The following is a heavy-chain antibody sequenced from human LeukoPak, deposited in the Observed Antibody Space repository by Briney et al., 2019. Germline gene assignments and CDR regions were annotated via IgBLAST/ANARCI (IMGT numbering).Heavy chain of an antibody. CDR2: INPNSGGT. D-gene: IGHD6-19*01. V-gene: IGHV1-2*06. J-gene: IGHJ4*02. Sequence: ASVKVSCKASGYTFTGYYMHWVRQAPGQGLEWMGRINPNSGGTNYAQKFQGRVTMTRDTSISTAYMELSRLRSDDTAVYYCARDQRVIREDAVAGTAYYWGQGTLVTVSS. CDR3: ARDQRVIREDAVAGTAYY. CDR1: GYTFTGYY.